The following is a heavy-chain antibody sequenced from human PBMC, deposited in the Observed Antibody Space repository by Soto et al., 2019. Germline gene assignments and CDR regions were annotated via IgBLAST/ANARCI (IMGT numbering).Heavy chain of an antibody. CDR3: AKEGTSGLYYFDY. Sequence: GSLRLSCAASGFTFSNYAISWVRQAPGKGLEWVSIISGSGDTPYYADSVKGRFTISRDNSRNTLYLQMNSLRAGDSAKYYCAKEGTSGLYYFDYWGPGTLVTVSS. J-gene: IGHJ4*02. V-gene: IGHV3-23*01. D-gene: IGHD6-19*01. CDR2: ISGSGDTP. CDR1: GFTFSNYA.